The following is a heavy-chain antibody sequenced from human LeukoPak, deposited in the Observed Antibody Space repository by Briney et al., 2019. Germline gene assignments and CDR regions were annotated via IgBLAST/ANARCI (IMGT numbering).Heavy chain of an antibody. CDR2: MNPNSGNT. CDR3: ARGRYSSSWYYFDY. J-gene: IGHJ4*02. CDR1: GYTFTSYD. D-gene: IGHD6-13*01. Sequence: ASVKVSCKASGYTFTSYDINWVQQATGQGLEWMGWMNPNSGNTGYAQKFQGRVTMTRNTSISTAYMELSSLRSEDTAVYYCARGRYSSSWYYFDYWGQGTLVTVSS. V-gene: IGHV1-8*01.